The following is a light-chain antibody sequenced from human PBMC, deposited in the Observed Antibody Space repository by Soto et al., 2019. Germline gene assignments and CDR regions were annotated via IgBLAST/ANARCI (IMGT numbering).Light chain of an antibody. CDR3: QQYYSTSCT. CDR1: QSVLYSSNNKNY. CDR2: WAS. J-gene: IGKJ2*01. Sequence: DIVMTQSPDSLAVSLGERATINCKSSQSVLYSSNNKNYLAWYQQKPGQPPKLLFYWASTRESGVPDRFSGSGSRTDFTLTISSLQAEDVAVYYCQQYYSTSCTFGQGTKLEIK. V-gene: IGKV4-1*01.